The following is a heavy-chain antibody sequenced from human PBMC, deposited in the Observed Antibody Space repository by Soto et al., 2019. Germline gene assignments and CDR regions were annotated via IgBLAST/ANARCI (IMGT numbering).Heavy chain of an antibody. Sequence: EVQLLESGGGLVQPGGSLRLSCAASGFTFSSYAMSWVRQAPGKGREWVSAISGSGGSTYYADSVKGRFTISRDNSKNTLYLQMNSLRAEDTAVYYCAIKTHTVEIQPLFSLWLCFDYWGQGTLVTVSS. CDR1: GFTFSSYA. CDR2: ISGSGGST. D-gene: IGHD5-18*01. CDR3: AIKTHTVEIQPLFSLWLCFDY. J-gene: IGHJ4*02. V-gene: IGHV3-23*01.